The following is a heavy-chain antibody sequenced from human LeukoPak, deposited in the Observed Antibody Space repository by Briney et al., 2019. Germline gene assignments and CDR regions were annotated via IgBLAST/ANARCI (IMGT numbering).Heavy chain of an antibody. CDR2: IYSGGST. D-gene: IGHD6-25*01. V-gene: IGHV3-53*01. CDR1: GFTFSSYA. Sequence: GGSLRLSCAASGFTFSSYAMSWVRQAPGKGLEWVSVIYSGGSTYYADSVKGRFTISRDNSKNTLYLQMNSLRAEDTAVYYCARVEPPAGWFDPWGQGTLVTVSS. CDR3: ARVEPPAGWFDP. J-gene: IGHJ5*02.